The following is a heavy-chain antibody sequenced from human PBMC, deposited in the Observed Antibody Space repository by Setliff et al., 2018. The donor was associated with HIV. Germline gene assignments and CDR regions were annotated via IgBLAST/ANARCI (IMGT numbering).Heavy chain of an antibody. CDR3: ARGLVRMAPNMDV. CDR2: IYYSGST. J-gene: IGHJ6*03. D-gene: IGHD2-8*01. CDR1: GGSIGSSSYY. V-gene: IGHV4-39*01. Sequence: PSETLSLTCTVSGGSIGSSSYYWGWIRQSPGKGLEWIGSIYYSGSTYYNMSLKSRVTISVDTSKNQFSLKLSSVTAADTAVYYCARGLVRMAPNMDVWGKGTTVTVSS.